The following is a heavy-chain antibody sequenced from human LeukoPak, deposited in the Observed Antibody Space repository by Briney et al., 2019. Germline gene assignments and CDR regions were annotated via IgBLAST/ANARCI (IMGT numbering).Heavy chain of an antibody. Sequence: GGSLRLSCAASGFTFSDYYMSWIRQAPGKGLEWVSYISSSGSTIYYADSVKGRFTISRDNAKNSLYLQMNSLRAEDTALYYCARVVAAAGLPYFYYYMDVWGKGTTVTVSS. CDR2: ISSSGSTI. CDR1: GFTFSDYY. J-gene: IGHJ6*03. V-gene: IGHV3-11*01. CDR3: ARVVAAAGLPYFYYYMDV. D-gene: IGHD6-13*01.